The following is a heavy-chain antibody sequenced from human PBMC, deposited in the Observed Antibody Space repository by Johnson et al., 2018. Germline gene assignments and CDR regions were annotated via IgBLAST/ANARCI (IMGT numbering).Heavy chain of an antibody. J-gene: IGHJ3*02. CDR3: ARDDYYDSSGPSDDAFDI. CDR2: ISYDGSKK. V-gene: IGHV3-30*09. CDR1: GFTFSSYA. D-gene: IGHD3-22*01. Sequence: QVQLVESGGGVVQPGRSLRLSCAASGFTFSSYAMHWVRQAPGKGLEWVAVISYDGSKKYYEDSVKGRFAASRDNAKTSLYLQMNGLRAEDTAGYYWARDDYYDSSGPSDDAFDIWGQGTRVTVSS.